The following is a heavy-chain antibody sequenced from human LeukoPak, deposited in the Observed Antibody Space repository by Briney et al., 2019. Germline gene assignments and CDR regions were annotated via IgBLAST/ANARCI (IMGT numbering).Heavy chain of an antibody. D-gene: IGHD6-19*01. V-gene: IGHV4-59*12. CDR3: ARVRQLIEAGTFDV. J-gene: IGHJ3*01. Sequence: PSETLSLTCTVSGVSIRNYYWSWLRQPPGKGLEWLGYIYYSGSTNYNPSLKSRVTISLDTSKSQFSLRLTSVTAADTAVYYCARVRQLIEAGTFDVWGQGTVVTVSS. CDR1: GVSIRNYY. CDR2: IYYSGST.